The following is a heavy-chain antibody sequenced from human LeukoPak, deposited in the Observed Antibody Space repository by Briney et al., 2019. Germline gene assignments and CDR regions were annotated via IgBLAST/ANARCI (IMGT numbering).Heavy chain of an antibody. V-gene: IGHV3-30*02. CDR1: GFAFSSYS. J-gene: IGHJ6*03. CDR3: AKDVSRITIFGVVTRLMDV. Sequence: GGSLRLSCAASGFAFSSYSMNWVRQAPGKGLEWVAFIRYDGSNKYYADSVKGRFTISRDNSKNTLYLQMNSLRAEDTAVYYCAKDVSRITIFGVVTRLMDVWGKGTTVTVSS. D-gene: IGHD3-3*01. CDR2: IRYDGSNK.